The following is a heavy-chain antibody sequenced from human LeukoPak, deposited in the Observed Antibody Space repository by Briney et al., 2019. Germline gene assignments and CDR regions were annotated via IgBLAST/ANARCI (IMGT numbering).Heavy chain of an antibody. Sequence: GESLKISCKASGYRFSDYWIGWVRQMPGKGVEWMGIIYPDDSDTRYSPSFQGQVTISADKSIGTAYLQWSTLKASDTAIYYCARREYSGHSYFDYWSQGTLVTVSS. V-gene: IGHV5-51*01. CDR1: GYRFSDYW. D-gene: IGHD3-22*01. CDR2: IYPDDSDT. J-gene: IGHJ4*02. CDR3: ARREYSGHSYFDY.